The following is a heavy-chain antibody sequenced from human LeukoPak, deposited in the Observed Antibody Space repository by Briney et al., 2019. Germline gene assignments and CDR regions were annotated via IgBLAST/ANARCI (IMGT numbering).Heavy chain of an antibody. V-gene: IGHV3-7*01. Sequence: GGSLRLSCAASEFILSGYWMNWVRQAPGKGLEGVANIKQDGSEKQYVDSVRGRFTISRDNAKNSLSLQLNSLRVEDTAVYYCARGHYDVLAASYKWTPDFWGQGTLVTVSS. CDR1: EFILSGYW. J-gene: IGHJ4*02. D-gene: IGHD3-9*01. CDR3: ARGHYDVLAASYKWTPDF. CDR2: IKQDGSEK.